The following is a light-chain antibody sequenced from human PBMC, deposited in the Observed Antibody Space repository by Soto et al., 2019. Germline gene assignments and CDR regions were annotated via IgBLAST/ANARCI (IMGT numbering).Light chain of an antibody. CDR3: QQYNNWPPGGT. CDR2: GAS. J-gene: IGKJ1*01. V-gene: IGKV3-15*01. Sequence: EIVMTQSPATLSVSPGERATLSCRASQSVSSNLAWYQQKPGQAPRLLIYGASTRATGIPARFSGSGSGTELTLTISSLQSEDFAVYCCQQYNNWPPGGTFGQGTKVDIK. CDR1: QSVSSN.